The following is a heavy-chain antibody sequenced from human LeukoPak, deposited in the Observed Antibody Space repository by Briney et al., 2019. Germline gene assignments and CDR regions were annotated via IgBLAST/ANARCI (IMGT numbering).Heavy chain of an antibody. V-gene: IGHV1-24*01. Sequence: ASVKVSCKVSGFTLNNLPIHWVRQAPGKGLEWMGGFNPEARKKIYAHQFQGRLTMTEDTSADTAYMELSSLRSEDTAVYYCATVITEILILIDPVDIWGQGTMVSVSS. D-gene: IGHD1-20*01. CDR3: ATVITEILILIDPVDI. CDR2: FNPEARKK. CDR1: GFTLNNLP. J-gene: IGHJ3*02.